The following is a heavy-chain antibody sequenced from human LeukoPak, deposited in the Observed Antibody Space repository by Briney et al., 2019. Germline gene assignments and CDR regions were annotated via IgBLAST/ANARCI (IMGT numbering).Heavy chain of an antibody. Sequence: ASVKVSCKASGYTFTSYGISWVRQAPGQGLEWMGWISAYNGNTNYAQKLQGRVTMTTDTSTSTAYMELRSLRSDDTAVYYCARSGPGIAVRYYYYMDVWGKGTTVTVSS. J-gene: IGHJ6*03. D-gene: IGHD6-19*01. CDR1: GYTFTSYG. CDR2: ISAYNGNT. V-gene: IGHV1-18*01. CDR3: ARSGPGIAVRYYYYMDV.